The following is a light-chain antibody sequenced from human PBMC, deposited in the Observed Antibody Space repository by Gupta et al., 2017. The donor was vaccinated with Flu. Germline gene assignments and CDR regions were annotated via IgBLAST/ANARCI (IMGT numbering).Light chain of an antibody. CDR3: QQYHNWPYS. V-gene: IGKV3-15*01. CDR1: QIIYYY. J-gene: IGKJ2*03. CDR2: GAS. Sequence: GERATLSCRASQIIYYYLAWYQHKPGKAPRLLMYGASTRATGIPARFSGSGSGTEFTLTISSLQSEDFATYYCQQYHNWPYSFGQGTKVEIK.